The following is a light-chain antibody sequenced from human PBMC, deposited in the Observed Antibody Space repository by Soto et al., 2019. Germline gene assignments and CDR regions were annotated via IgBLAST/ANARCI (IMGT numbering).Light chain of an antibody. Sequence: DHVLTQSPDFLTVSLGERATINCKSSESVFYTSDNQNYLAWYQQKPGQPPKVLIYWASTRASGVPARFSGSGSGTDFTLTISGLQADDAAFYYCQQYFQTPLTFGGGTKVEIK. CDR3: QQYFQTPLT. CDR1: ESVFYTSDNQNY. J-gene: IGKJ4*01. CDR2: WAS. V-gene: IGKV4-1*01.